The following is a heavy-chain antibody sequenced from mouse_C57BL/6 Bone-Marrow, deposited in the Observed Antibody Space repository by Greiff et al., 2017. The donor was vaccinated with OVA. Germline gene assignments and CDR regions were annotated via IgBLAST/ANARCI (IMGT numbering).Heavy chain of an antibody. CDR1: GFTFSDYG. J-gene: IGHJ2*01. V-gene: IGHV5-17*01. CDR3: AREGPYYYGSSYYFDY. CDR2: ISSGSSTI. D-gene: IGHD1-1*01. Sequence: VQLQQSGGGLVKPGGSLKLSCAASGFTFSDYGMHWVRQAPEKGLEWVAYISSGSSTIYYADTVKGRFTISRDNAKNTLFLQMTSLRSEDTAMYYCAREGPYYYGSSYYFDYWGQGTTLTVSS.